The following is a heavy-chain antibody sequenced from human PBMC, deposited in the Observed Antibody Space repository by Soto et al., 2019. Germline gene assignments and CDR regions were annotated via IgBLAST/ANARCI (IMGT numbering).Heavy chain of an antibody. CDR2: IIPMFGTT. D-gene: IGHD1-26*01. J-gene: IGHJ4*02. Sequence: QVQLVQSGAEVKRPGSSVTVSCKASGGTFSGYVFDWVRQTPRQGLEWMGRIIPMFGTTDYAQKFQGRVTISADESTTTAYMDLSSLRSDDTAVYYCAREALGATWDYWGQGTLVTVSS. V-gene: IGHV1-69*13. CDR1: GGTFSGYV. CDR3: AREALGATWDY.